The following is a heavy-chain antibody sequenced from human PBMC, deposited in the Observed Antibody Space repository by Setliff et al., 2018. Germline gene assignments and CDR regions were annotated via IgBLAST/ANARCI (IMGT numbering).Heavy chain of an antibody. J-gene: IGHJ5*02. D-gene: IGHD3-22*01. CDR1: GGSISSSY. CDR3: ARAAKYDSSSYYGLWLDP. V-gene: IGHV4-59*01. CDR2: IYSSGST. Sequence: SETLSLTCTVSGGSISSSYWSWIRQPPGKGLEWIGYIYSSGSTNYNPSLKSRVTISVDTSKNQFSLKLSSVTAADTAVYYCARAAKYDSSSYYGLWLDPWGQGTLVTVSS.